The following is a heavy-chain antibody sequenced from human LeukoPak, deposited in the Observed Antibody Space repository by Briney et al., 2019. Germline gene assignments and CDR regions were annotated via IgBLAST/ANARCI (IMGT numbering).Heavy chain of an antibody. V-gene: IGHV3-66*02. J-gene: IGHJ4*02. Sequence: GGSLRLSCAASGFTVSSNFMSWVRLAPGKGLECVSVIYIDGKTFYAESVKGRFTISRDNSKDTLYLQMNSLRPEDTAVYYCAREGRYDILTAYYPLNNWGQGARVTVSS. CDR1: GFTVSSNF. CDR2: IYIDGKT. D-gene: IGHD3-9*01. CDR3: AREGRYDILTAYYPLNN.